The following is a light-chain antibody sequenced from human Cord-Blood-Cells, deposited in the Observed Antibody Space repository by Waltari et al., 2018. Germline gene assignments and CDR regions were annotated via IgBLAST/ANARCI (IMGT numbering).Light chain of an antibody. Sequence: QSALTQPAYVSGSPGQSITISCTGTSSDVGGYNYVSWYQQHPGKAPKLMIYDVSNLPSGVSNRFSGSKYGNTASMTISGLQAEDEAEYYCSSYTSSSTYVFGTGTKVTVL. CDR1: SSDVGGYNY. CDR3: SSYTSSSTYV. CDR2: DVS. J-gene: IGLJ1*01. V-gene: IGLV2-14*03.